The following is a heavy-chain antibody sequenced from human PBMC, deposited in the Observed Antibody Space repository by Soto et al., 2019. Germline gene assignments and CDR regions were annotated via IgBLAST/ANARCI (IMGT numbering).Heavy chain of an antibody. D-gene: IGHD1-26*01. V-gene: IGHV3-30*03. Sequence: QEQLVESGGGVVQAGRSLRLSCAASGFTFNFFGMHWVRQAPGKGLEWVAVISYDGREKYYADSVKGRFTMSRDNSMNIVYLERSSLRHEDSDFYCCAIERRASFGAFDIWAHGTMVTLSS. CDR3: AIERRASFGAFDI. J-gene: IGHJ3*02. CDR2: ISYDGREK. CDR1: GFTFNFFG.